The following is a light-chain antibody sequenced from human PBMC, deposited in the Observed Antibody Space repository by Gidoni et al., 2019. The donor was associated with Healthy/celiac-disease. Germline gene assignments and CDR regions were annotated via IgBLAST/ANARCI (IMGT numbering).Light chain of an antibody. J-gene: IGKJ4*01. CDR3: QQSYSTCA. V-gene: IGKV1-39*01. CDR2: AAS. Sequence: DIQMTQSPSSLSASVGDRVTITCRASQSISSYLNWYQQKPGNAPKLLIYAASILQSVVPSRFSGSGSGTYFTLTISILQPEYFATYYCQQSYSTCAFGGGTKVEIK. CDR1: QSISSY.